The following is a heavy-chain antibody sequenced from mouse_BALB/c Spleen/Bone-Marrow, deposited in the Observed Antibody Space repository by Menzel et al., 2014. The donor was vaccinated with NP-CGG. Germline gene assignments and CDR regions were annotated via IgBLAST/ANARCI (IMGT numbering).Heavy chain of an antibody. D-gene: IGHD2-14*01. V-gene: IGHV1S130*01. CDR3: SRPHRFAFYLDY. CDR2: IHPNSGNT. Sequence: QVQLQQSGSVLVRPGASVKLSCKASGYTFTNSWIHWAKQRPGQGLDWIGEIHPNSGNTNSNEKFKGKATLTVDTSSSTAYVGLSSLTSGDPAVYYRSRPHRFAFYLDYWGQGTTLTVSS. CDR1: GYTFTNSW. J-gene: IGHJ2*01.